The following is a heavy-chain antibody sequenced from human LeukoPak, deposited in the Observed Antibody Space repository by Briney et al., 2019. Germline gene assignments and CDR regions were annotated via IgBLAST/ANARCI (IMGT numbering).Heavy chain of an antibody. CDR3: RYFDY. CDR1: GFTFSNAW. Sequence: GGSLRLSCAASGFTFSNAWMSWVRQAPGKGLEWVGRIKRKTDGGTTDYAAPVKGRFTISRDDSKNTLYLQMNSLKTEDTAVYYCRYFDYWGQGTLVTVSS. V-gene: IGHV3-15*01. CDR2: IKRKTDGGTT. J-gene: IGHJ4*02.